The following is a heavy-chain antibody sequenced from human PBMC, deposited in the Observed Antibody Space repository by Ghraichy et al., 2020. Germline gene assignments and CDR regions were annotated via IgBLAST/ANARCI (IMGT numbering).Heavy chain of an antibody. Sequence: SQTLSLTCAISGDSVSSNSAAWNWIRQSPSRGLEWLGRTYYRSKWYNDYAVSVKSRITINPDTSKNQFSLQLNSVTPEDTAVYYCARGYSYGFLTGELHNWFDPWGQGTLVTVSS. CDR2: TYYRSKWYN. CDR1: GDSVSSNSAA. CDR3: ARGYSYGFLTGELHNWFDP. V-gene: IGHV6-1*01. J-gene: IGHJ5*02. D-gene: IGHD5-18*01.